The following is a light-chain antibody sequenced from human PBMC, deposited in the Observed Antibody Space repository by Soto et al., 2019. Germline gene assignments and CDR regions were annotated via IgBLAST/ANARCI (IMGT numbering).Light chain of an antibody. V-gene: IGKV3-15*01. Sequence: EIVMTQSPATLSVSPGEGATLSCRASQNVYSNLAWYQQKPGQAPRLLIYGASTRATSIPARFSGSGSGTEFTITISSLQSEDFAVYYCRQHGNWPLTFGGGTKVEIK. CDR3: RQHGNWPLT. CDR2: GAS. CDR1: QNVYSN. J-gene: IGKJ4*01.